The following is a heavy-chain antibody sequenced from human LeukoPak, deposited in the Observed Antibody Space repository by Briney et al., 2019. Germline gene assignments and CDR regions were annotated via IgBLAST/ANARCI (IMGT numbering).Heavy chain of an antibody. CDR3: AREGLVGNNWYYFDY. V-gene: IGHV3-23*01. CDR2: LSNGGGST. J-gene: IGHJ4*02. D-gene: IGHD1-1*01. CDR1: GFTFSSYA. Sequence: AGSLRLSCAASGFTFSSYAMTWVRQAPGKGLEWVSTLSNGGGSTYYADSVKGRFTISRDNSKNTVYLQMNSLRAEDTALYYCAREGLVGNNWYYFDYWGQGTLVTVSS.